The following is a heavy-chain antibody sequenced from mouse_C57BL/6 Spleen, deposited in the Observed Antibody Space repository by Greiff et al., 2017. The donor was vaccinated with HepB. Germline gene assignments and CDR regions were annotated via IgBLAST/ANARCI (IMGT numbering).Heavy chain of an antibody. CDR1: GYTFTGYW. CDR3: GRTRYDYDYAMDY. CDR2: IVPGSGST. Sequence: QVQLQQSGAELMTPGASVKLSCKATGYTFTGYWIEWVKQRPGHGLEWIGEIVPGSGSTNYNEKFKGKATFTADTSSNTAYMQLSSLTTEDSAIYYCGRTRYDYDYAMDYWGQGTSVTVSS. V-gene: IGHV1-9*01. D-gene: IGHD2-4*01. J-gene: IGHJ4*01.